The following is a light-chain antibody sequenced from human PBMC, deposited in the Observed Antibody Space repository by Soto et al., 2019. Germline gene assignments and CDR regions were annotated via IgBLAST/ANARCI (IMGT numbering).Light chain of an antibody. CDR1: QSVSNN. CDR3: KQYNNWPPIT. CDR2: YAS. J-gene: IGKJ5*01. V-gene: IGKV3-15*01. Sequence: EIMMTQSPATLSVSPGERATLSCRASQSVSNNLAWYQQKPGQAPRLLIYYASTSATGIPSTFSGSGSGTEFTLTISSLQSEDFTLYYCKQYNNWPPITFGQGTRLEIK.